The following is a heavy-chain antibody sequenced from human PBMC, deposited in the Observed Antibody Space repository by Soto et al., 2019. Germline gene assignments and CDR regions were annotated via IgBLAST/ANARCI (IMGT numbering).Heavy chain of an antibody. V-gene: IGHV1-18*01. D-gene: IGHD1-26*01. J-gene: IGHJ5*02. CDR3: AMSVGSYGQNWFDP. CDR2: ISAYNGNT. CDR1: GYTFTSYG. Sequence: ASVKVSCKASGYTFTSYGISWVRQAPGQGLEWMGWISAYNGNTNYAQKLQGRVTMTTDTSTSTAYMELRSLRSDDTAVYYCAMSVGSYGQNWFDPWGQGTLATVSS.